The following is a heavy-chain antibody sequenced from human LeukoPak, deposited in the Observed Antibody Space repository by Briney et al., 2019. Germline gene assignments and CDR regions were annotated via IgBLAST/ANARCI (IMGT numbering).Heavy chain of an antibody. V-gene: IGHV3-15*01. J-gene: IGHJ5*02. CDR3: THISSILDRFTS. CDR1: GLTFIDAW. D-gene: IGHD2-21*01. Sequence: GESLRLSCEVSGLTFIDAWVSWVRQAPGKGLEWVGRIKSKGSGGTTDHAAPVKGRFTISRDDSKNTVYLQTSSLGTEDTAIYYCTHISSILDRFTSWGQGTLVTVSS. CDR2: IKSKGSGGTT.